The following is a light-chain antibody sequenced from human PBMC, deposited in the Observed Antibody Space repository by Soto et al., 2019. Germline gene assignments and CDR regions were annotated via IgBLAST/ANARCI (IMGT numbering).Light chain of an antibody. Sequence: EIVLTQSPGTLSLSPGERATLSCRASQSVSSSYLAWYQQKPGQAPRLLIYGASSRATGIPDRFSGSGSGKDFTLTLSRLEPEDFAVYYCQQYGSSVYTFGQGTKLEIK. CDR2: GAS. V-gene: IGKV3-20*01. J-gene: IGKJ2*01. CDR3: QQYGSSVYT. CDR1: QSVSSSY.